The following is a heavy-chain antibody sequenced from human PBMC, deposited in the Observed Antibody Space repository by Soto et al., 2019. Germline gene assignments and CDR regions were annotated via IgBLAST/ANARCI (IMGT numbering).Heavy chain of an antibody. Sequence: QITLKESGPTLVKPTQTLTLTCSFSGFSLSTSGVGVGWIRQPPGQALEWLALIYWDDDTRYSPFLKSRLTITKHTAKNQVVLKMDNMDPVDTATYYCAHMSGGSYRNRYEPWGQGTLGTVSS. V-gene: IGHV2-5*02. CDR3: AHMSGGSYRNRYEP. CDR1: GFSLSTSGVG. D-gene: IGHD2-15*01. J-gene: IGHJ5*02. CDR2: IYWDDDT.